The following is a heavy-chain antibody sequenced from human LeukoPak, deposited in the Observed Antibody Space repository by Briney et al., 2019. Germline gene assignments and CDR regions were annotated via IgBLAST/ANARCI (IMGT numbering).Heavy chain of an antibody. CDR2: ISYDGSNK. Sequence: GRSVRLSCADSGFTFSSYAMHWVRQAPGKGLEWVAVISYDGSNKYYADSVKGRFTISRDNSKNTLYLQMNSLRAEDTAVYYCARVRDHPYSSGLSPYYYYGMDVWGQGTTVTVSS. J-gene: IGHJ6*02. CDR3: ARVRDHPYSSGLSPYYYYGMDV. V-gene: IGHV3-30-3*01. D-gene: IGHD6-19*01. CDR1: GFTFSSYA.